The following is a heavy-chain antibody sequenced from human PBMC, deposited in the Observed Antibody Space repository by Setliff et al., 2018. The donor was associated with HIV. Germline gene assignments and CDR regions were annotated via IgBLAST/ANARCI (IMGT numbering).Heavy chain of an antibody. D-gene: IGHD1-26*01. CDR2: ISPYNGNT. V-gene: IGHV1-18*01. CDR1: GYSFTTYA. CDR3: AREWRETLHWEAAFDY. J-gene: IGHJ4*02. Sequence: ASVKVSCKASGYSFTTYAISWVRQAPGQGLEWMGWISPYNGNTNYAQKLQGRFTMTTDTSTNTVYMDLRSLRSDDTAVYYCAREWRETLHWEAAFDYWGQGTLVTVSS.